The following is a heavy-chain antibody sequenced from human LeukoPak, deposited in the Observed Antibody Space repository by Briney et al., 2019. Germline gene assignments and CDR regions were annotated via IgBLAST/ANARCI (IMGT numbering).Heavy chain of an antibody. CDR3: ARGNSGAFDI. CDR2: IYHSGST. CDR1: GGSISSYY. J-gene: IGHJ3*02. V-gene: IGHV4-59*01. Sequence: SETLSLTCTVSGGSISSYYWSWIRQPPGKGLEWIGSIYHSGSTYYNPSLKSRVTISVDTSKNQFSLRLSSVTAADTAVYYCARGNSGAFDIWGQGTMVTVSS. D-gene: IGHD1-7*01.